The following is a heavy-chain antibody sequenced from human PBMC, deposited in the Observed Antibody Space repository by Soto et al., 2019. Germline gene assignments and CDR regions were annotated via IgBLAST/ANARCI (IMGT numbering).Heavy chain of an antibody. D-gene: IGHD3-10*01. CDR2: ISSNGGST. CDR3: ARGPYYYGSGSSAFDI. Sequence: EVQLVESGGGLVQPGGSLRLSCAAAGFTFNRYAMHWVRQAPGKGLEYVSAISSNGGSTYYANSVKGRFTISRENSKNTLYLQMGSLRAEDMAVYYCARGPYYYGSGSSAFDIWGQGTMVTVSS. V-gene: IGHV3-64*01. J-gene: IGHJ3*02. CDR1: GFTFNRYA.